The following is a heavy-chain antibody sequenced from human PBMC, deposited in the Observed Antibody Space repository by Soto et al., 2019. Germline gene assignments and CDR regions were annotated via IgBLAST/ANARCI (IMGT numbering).Heavy chain of an antibody. J-gene: IGHJ4*02. CDR3: ATELGENPASPFDA. V-gene: IGHV1-69*13. CDR1: GVTFSSET. D-gene: IGHD3-10*01. Sequence: VKVSCKASGVTFSSETLGWVRQAPGQGLEWVGGIIPLFGTASYAQKFQGRVTITADESTSTVYMELSSLRSDDTAVYFCATELGENPASPFDAWGQGTLVTVSS. CDR2: IIPLFGTA.